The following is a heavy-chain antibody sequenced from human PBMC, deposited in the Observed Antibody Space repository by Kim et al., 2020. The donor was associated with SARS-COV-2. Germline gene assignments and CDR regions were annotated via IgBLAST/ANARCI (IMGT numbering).Heavy chain of an antibody. CDR2: INPSGGST. CDR3: ARDQGTAMVRSPRGPYGMDV. J-gene: IGHJ6*02. Sequence: ASVKVSCKASGYTFTSYYMHWVRQAPGQGLEWMGIINPSGGSTSYAQKFQGRVTMTRDTSTSTVYMELSSLRSEDTAVYYCARDQGTAMVRSPRGPYGMDVWGQGTTVTVSS. CDR1: GYTFTSYY. D-gene: IGHD5-18*01. V-gene: IGHV1-46*01.